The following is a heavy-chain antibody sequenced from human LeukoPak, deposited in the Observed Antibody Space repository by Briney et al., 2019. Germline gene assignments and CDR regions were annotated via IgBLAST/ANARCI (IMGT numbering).Heavy chain of an antibody. J-gene: IGHJ4*02. Sequence: PGGSLRLSCAASGFTFSNAWMSWVRQAPGKGLEWVDRIKSKTDGGTTDYAAPVKGRFTISRDDSKNTLYLQMNSLKTEDTAVYYCTTVEDIVATISYYDSSRVPYWGQGTLVTVSS. V-gene: IGHV3-15*01. CDR1: GFTFSNAW. CDR3: TTVEDIVATISYYDSSRVPY. CDR2: IKSKTDGGTT. D-gene: IGHD5-12*01.